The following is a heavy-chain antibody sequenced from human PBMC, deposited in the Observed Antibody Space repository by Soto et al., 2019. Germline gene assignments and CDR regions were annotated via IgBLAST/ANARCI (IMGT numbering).Heavy chain of an antibody. CDR3: AGFPLIGCDFYFGMDF. CDR2: INPNSGGT. J-gene: IGHJ6*02. CDR1: GYTFSDYY. V-gene: IGHV1-2*02. D-gene: IGHD2-21*01. Sequence: ASVKVSCTASGYTFSDYYLHWVRQAPGQGLEWMGWINPNSGGTDYAQKFQGRVTLTRDTSISTAYMELSRLRSDDTAVFYCAGFPLIGCDFYFGMDFWGQGTTVTVSS.